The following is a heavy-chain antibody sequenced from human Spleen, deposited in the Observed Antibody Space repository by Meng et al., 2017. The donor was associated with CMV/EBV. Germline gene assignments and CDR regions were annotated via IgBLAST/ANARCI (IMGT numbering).Heavy chain of an antibody. CDR1: GFTFSSYW. D-gene: IGHD3-3*01. J-gene: IGHJ4*02. CDR3: ARDCRDYDFWSHLSLYYFDY. Sequence: GGSLRLSCAASGFTFSSYWISWVRQAPGKGLEWVANIKQDGSEEYYVDSVKGRFTISRDNAKNSLYLQMNSLRAEDTAVYYCARDCRDYDFWSHLSLYYFDYWGQGTLVTVSS. V-gene: IGHV3-7*01. CDR2: IKQDGSEE.